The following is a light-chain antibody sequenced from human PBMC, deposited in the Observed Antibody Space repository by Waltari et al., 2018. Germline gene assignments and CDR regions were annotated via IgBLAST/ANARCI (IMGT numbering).Light chain of an antibody. CDR1: QSVGPW. Sequence: DIQRTQSPPPLSASVGDRFTISCRASQSVGPWLAWYQQKPGKAPKLLIYMASSLESGVPSRFSGSGSGTEFTLTISSLQPDDFATYSCQQYSSFSTFGQGTKV. CDR2: MAS. V-gene: IGKV1-5*03. J-gene: IGKJ2*01. CDR3: QQYSSFST.